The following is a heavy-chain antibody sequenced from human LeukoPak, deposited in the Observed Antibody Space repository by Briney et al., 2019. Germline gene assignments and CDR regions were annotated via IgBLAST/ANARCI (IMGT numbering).Heavy chain of an antibody. CDR2: ISDRGGST. CDR3: AKRGVVIRAVIIVGFHKEAYYFDY. V-gene: IGHV3-23*01. J-gene: IGHJ4*02. D-gene: IGHD3-10*01. Sequence: GGSLRLSCAVSGITLSNYGMSWVRQAPGKGLQWGAGISDRGGSTNYADSVKGRFTISRDNSKNTLYLQMNSLRAEDTAVYFCAKRGVVIRAVIIVGFHKEAYYFDYWGQGALVTVSS. CDR1: GITLSNYG.